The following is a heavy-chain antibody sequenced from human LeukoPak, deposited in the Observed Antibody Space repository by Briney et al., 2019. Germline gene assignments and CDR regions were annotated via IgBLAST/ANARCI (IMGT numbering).Heavy chain of an antibody. J-gene: IGHJ4*02. Sequence: ASVKVSCKASGYTFTGYYMHWVRQAPGQGLERMGWINPNSGGTNYAQKFQGRVTMTRDTSISTAYMELSRLRSDDTAVYYCARSYDSSGYPPYFDYWGQGTLVTVSS. CDR2: INPNSGGT. CDR1: GYTFTGYY. D-gene: IGHD3-22*01. V-gene: IGHV1-2*02. CDR3: ARSYDSSGYPPYFDY.